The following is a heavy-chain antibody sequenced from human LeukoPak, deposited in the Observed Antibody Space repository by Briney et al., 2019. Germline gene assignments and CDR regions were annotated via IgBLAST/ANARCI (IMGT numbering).Heavy chain of an antibody. CDR1: GGSISSYY. J-gene: IGHJ6*03. CDR3: ARDRLDAFYYYYMDV. CDR2: IYYSGST. D-gene: IGHD1-1*01. V-gene: IGHV4-59*01. Sequence: SDTLSLTCTVSGGSISSYYWSWIRPPPGRGLEWIGYIYYSGSTNYNPSLKSRVTISVDTSKNQFSLKLSSVTAADTAVYYCARDRLDAFYYYYMDVWGKGTTVTVSS.